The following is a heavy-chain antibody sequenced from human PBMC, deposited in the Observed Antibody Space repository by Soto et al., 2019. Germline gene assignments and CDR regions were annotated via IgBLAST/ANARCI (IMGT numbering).Heavy chain of an antibody. CDR3: ARDKAVAGWGWVGP. J-gene: IGHJ5*02. D-gene: IGHD6-19*01. V-gene: IGHV3-30-3*01. CDR2: ISYDGSNK. CDR1: GFTFSSYA. Sequence: QVQLVESGGGVVQPGRSLRLSCAASGFTFSSYAMHWVRQAPGKGLEWVAVISYDGSNKYYADSVQGRFTISRDNSKNTLSLEMNSLRAEDTAVYYCARDKAVAGWGWVGPWGQVTLVTVSS.